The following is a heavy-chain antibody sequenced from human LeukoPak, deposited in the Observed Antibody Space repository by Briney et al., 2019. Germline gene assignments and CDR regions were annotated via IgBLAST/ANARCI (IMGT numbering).Heavy chain of an antibody. CDR3: AKITGTTRRASADY. V-gene: IGHV3-23*01. CDR2: ISGSGGST. D-gene: IGHD1-7*01. CDR1: GFTFSSYA. Sequence: PGGSLRLSCAASGFTFSSYAMSWVRQAPGKGLEWVSAISGSGGSTYYADSVKGWFTISRDNSKNTLYLQMNSLRAEDTAVYYCAKITGTTRRASADYWGQGTLVTVSS. J-gene: IGHJ4*02.